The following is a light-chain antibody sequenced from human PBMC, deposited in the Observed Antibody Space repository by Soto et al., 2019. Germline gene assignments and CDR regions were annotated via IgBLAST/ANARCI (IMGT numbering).Light chain of an antibody. Sequence: QAVVTQEHSLTVSPGGTVTLTCGSSTGAVTSNHHPYWFQQKAGQAPRTLIYDTSNKHSWTPARFSGSLLGDKAALTLSGAQPEDEAQYYCLLSYKAARVFGGGTKLTVL. CDR2: DTS. CDR1: TGAVTSNHH. CDR3: LLSYKAARV. J-gene: IGLJ2*01. V-gene: IGLV7-46*01.